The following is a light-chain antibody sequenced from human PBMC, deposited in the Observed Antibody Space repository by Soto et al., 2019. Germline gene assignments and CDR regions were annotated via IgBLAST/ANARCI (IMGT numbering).Light chain of an antibody. Sequence: EIVLTQSPGTLSLSPGERATLSCRASQTVRTNYLAWFQHKPGQAPRLLIYGASSRATGIPDRFSGGGSGTDFARTINRLEPEDFAVYFCQQYSDSPLTFGGGTKVEIK. J-gene: IGKJ4*01. V-gene: IGKV3-20*01. CDR1: QTVRTNY. CDR3: QQYSDSPLT. CDR2: GAS.